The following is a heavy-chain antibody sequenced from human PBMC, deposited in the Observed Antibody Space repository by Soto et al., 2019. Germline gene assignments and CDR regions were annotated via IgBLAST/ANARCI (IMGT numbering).Heavy chain of an antibody. CDR2: ISAYNGNT. CDR3: ARDPVDDFWSGPSDY. D-gene: IGHD3-3*01. V-gene: IGHV1-18*01. CDR1: GYTFTSYG. J-gene: IGHJ4*02. Sequence: ASVKVSCKASGYTFTSYGISWVRQAPGQGLEWMGWISAYNGNTNYAQKLQGRVTMTTDTSTSTAHMELRSLRSDDTAVYYCARDPVDDFWSGPSDYWGQGTLVTVSS.